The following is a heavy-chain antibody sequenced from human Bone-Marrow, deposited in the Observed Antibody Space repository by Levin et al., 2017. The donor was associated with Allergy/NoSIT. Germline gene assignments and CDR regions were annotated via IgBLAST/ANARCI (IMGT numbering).Heavy chain of an antibody. Sequence: AGGSLRLSCGVLGFTFGTYGMHWVRQAPGKGPEWVAYISNDGSFNHCADSVKGRFTISRDNSKSTLSLHMNSLRPEDTAVYYCAKGDMYSGSSGIPWGQGTLVTVSS. CDR2: ISNDGSFN. CDR3: AKGDMYSGSSGIP. V-gene: IGHV3-30*18. D-gene: IGHD1-26*01. CDR1: GFTFGTYG. J-gene: IGHJ4*02.